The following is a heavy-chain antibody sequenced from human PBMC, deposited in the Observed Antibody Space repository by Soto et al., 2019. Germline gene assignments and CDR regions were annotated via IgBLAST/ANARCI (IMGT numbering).Heavy chain of an antibody. D-gene: IGHD6-19*01. V-gene: IGHV4-59*08. Sequence: SETLSLTCTVSGGSISSYYWSWIRQPPGKGLEWIGYIYYSGSTNYNPSLKSRVTISVDTSKNQFSLKLSSVTAADTAVYYCARLTGIAVARGWFDPWGQGTLVTVSS. CDR1: GGSISSYY. J-gene: IGHJ5*02. CDR2: IYYSGST. CDR3: ARLTGIAVARGWFDP.